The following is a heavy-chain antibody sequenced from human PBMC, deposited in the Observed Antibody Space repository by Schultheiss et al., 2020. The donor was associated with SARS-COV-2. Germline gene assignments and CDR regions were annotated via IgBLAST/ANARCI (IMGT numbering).Heavy chain of an antibody. Sequence: GESLKISCAASGFTFSSYGMHWVRQAPGKGLEWVSSISSSSSYIYYADSVKGRFTISRDNAKNSLYLQMNSLRAEDTAVYYCARGAIAAAGTFVDYWGQGTLVTVSS. D-gene: IGHD6-13*01. CDR1: GFTFSSYG. J-gene: IGHJ4*02. CDR3: ARGAIAAAGTFVDY. V-gene: IGHV3-21*01. CDR2: ISSSSSYI.